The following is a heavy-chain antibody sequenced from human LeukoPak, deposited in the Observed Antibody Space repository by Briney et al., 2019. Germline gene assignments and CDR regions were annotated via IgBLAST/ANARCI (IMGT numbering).Heavy chain of an antibody. CDR3: AKESHDSSSFDY. J-gene: IGHJ4*02. V-gene: IGHV3-9*01. CDR2: ISWNSGSI. D-gene: IGHD3-22*01. CDR1: GFTFDDYA. Sequence: GGSLRLSCAASGFTFDDYAMHWVRQAPGKGLEWVSGISWNSGSIGYADSVKGRFTISRDNAKNSLYLQMNSLRAEDTALYYCAKESHDSSSFDYWGQGTLVTVSS.